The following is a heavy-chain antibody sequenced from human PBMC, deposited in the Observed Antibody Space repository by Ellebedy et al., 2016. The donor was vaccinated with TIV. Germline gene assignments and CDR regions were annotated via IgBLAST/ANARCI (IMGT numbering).Heavy chain of an antibody. CDR1: GFSFSSYW. V-gene: IGHV3-7*01. J-gene: IGHJ5*02. CDR3: ARRASYGDYAVQVNPWFDP. Sequence: PGGSLRLSCAAFGFSFSSYWMAWVRQAPGKGLEWVAKIRQEGDEIYYVESVKGRFTISRDNAKNSLFLQMNSLGVEDTAVYYCARRASYGDYAVQVNPWFDPWGQGTLVTVSS. D-gene: IGHD4-17*01. CDR2: IRQEGDEI.